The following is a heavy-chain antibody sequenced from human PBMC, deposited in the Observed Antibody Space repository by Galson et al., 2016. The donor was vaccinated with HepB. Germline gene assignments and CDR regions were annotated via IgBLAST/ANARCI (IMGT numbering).Heavy chain of an antibody. CDR1: GASISSGGHY. D-gene: IGHD2-15*01. CDR2: IYSSGST. Sequence: TLSLTCSVSGASISSGGHYWSWIRQHPGKGLEWIGYIYSSGSTFYNPSLKSRLTLSVDTSNNHFSLKLTSVTAADTAVYYCAAGNYVVVDWGQGTLVTVSS. V-gene: IGHV4-31*03. J-gene: IGHJ4*02. CDR3: AAGNYVVVD.